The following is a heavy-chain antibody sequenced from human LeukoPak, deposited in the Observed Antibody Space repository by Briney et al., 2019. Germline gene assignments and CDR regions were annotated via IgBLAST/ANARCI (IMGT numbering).Heavy chain of an antibody. CDR2: LSGSGGST. Sequence: PGGSLRLSCVASGFIFSSYAMSWVRQAPGEGLEWISALSGSGGSTYYADSVKGRFAVSRDNSKNTLYLQMSSLRAEDTAVYYCARDPYNSGRHGSFDFWGQGTLVTVSS. D-gene: IGHD6-19*01. CDR3: ARDPYNSGRHGSFDF. J-gene: IGHJ4*02. V-gene: IGHV3-23*01. CDR1: GFIFSSYA.